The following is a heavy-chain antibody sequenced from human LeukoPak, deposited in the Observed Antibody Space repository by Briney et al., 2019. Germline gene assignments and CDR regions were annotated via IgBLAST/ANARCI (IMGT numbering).Heavy chain of an antibody. Sequence: PGGSLILSCAASGFTFSTYWMHWVRQVPGKGLVWVSCVNSYGTTTTYADSVKGRFTISRDNAKNTLYLQMNSLRAEDTAVYYCVRDGDGDYPIDYWGQGTLVTVSS. CDR3: VRDGDGDYPIDY. CDR1: GFTFSTYW. J-gene: IGHJ4*02. D-gene: IGHD4-17*01. V-gene: IGHV3-74*01. CDR2: VNSYGTTT.